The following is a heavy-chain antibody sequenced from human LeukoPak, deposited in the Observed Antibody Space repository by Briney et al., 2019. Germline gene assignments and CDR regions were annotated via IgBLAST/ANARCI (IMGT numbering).Heavy chain of an antibody. V-gene: IGHV2-70*01. Sequence: ESGPRLVNAPQTVTLTCTFSGFALGTRGMCVSWIRQPPGKALEWLALIDWDDDKYYSTSLKTRLTISKDTYKNQVVLTMTNMDPVDTATYYCARSAKGSGWYYFDYWGQGTLVTVSS. CDR1: GFALGTRGMC. CDR3: ARSAKGSGWYYFDY. D-gene: IGHD6-19*01. J-gene: IGHJ4*02. CDR2: IDWDDDK.